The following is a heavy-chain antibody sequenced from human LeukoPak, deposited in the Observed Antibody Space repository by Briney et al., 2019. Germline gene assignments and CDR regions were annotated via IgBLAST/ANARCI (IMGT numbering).Heavy chain of an antibody. CDR1: GYTFTTYG. V-gene: IGHV1-18*01. J-gene: IGHJ4*02. CDR2: ITEYQGST. CDR3: ARSDLGTITAGPFNY. Sequence: ASVRVSCTASGYTFTTYGITWVRDAPGQRLERRRGITEYQGSTKYAQNSQERLTMTIDTSTSTAYMDLRSLISDDTAIFFCARSDLGTITAGPFNYWRQGTLDGVSS. D-gene: IGHD5-24*01.